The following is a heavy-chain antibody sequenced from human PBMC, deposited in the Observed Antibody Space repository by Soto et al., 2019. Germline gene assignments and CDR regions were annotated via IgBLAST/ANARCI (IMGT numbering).Heavy chain of an antibody. J-gene: IGHJ4*02. CDR3: AREFSSAHNNYYDF. V-gene: IGHV4-61*01. CDR1: GGSISLERFY. Sequence: QVQLQESGPGLVKPSETLSLTCTVSGGSISLERFYWTWIRQPPGKGLEWIGYVSHTGATNYNPSLQRRVEISVDTSRNQFSLKLRSLTAADTAVYFFAREFSSAHNNYYDFWGQVTLVSVSA. D-gene: IGHD1-1*01. CDR2: VSHTGAT.